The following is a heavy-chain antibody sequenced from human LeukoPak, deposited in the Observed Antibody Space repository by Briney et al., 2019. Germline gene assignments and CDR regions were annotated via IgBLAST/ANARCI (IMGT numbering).Heavy chain of an antibody. CDR2: IIPIFGTA. V-gene: IGHV1-69*05. CDR3: ASCWLGGSGSPFDY. J-gene: IGHJ4*02. Sequence: SVKVSCKASGGTFSSYAISWVRQAPGQGLEWMGGIIPIFGTANYAQKFQGRVTITTDESTSTAYMELSSLRSEDTAVYYCASCWLGGSGSPFDYWGQGTLVTVSS. D-gene: IGHD3-10*01. CDR1: GGTFSSYA.